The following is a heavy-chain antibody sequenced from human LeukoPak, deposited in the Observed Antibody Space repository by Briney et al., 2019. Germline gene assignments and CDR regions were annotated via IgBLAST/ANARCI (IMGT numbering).Heavy chain of an antibody. CDR1: GFTFSSYS. V-gene: IGHV3-21*01. D-gene: IGHD5-12*01. J-gene: IGHJ4*02. CDR2: ISSSSSYI. CDR3: ARAKYSGYPQSYYFDY. Sequence: GGSLRLSCAASGFTFSSYSMNWVRQAPGKGLEWVSSISSSSSYIYYADSVKGRFTISRDNAKNSLYLQMNSLRAEDTAVYYCARAKYSGYPQSYYFDYWGQGTLVTVSS.